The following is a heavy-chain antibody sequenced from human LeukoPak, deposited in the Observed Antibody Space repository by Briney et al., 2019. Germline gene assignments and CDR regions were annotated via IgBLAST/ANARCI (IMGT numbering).Heavy chain of an antibody. CDR3: ARPETYYDILTGYYLPGIDY. CDR1: GFTFSSYA. Sequence: GGSLRLSCAASGFTFSSYAMHWVRQAPGKGLEWVAVISYDGSNKYYADSAKGRFTISRDNSKNTLYLQMNSLRAEDTAVYYCARPETYYDILTGYYLPGIDYWGQGTLVTVSS. D-gene: IGHD3-9*01. CDR2: ISYDGSNK. V-gene: IGHV3-30*04. J-gene: IGHJ4*02.